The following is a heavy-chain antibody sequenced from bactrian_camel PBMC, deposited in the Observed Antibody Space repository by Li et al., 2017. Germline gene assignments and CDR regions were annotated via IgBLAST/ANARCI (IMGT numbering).Heavy chain of an antibody. J-gene: IGHJ4*01. CDR1: GYTKC. V-gene: IGHV3S53*01. CDR2: IAREGET. CDR3: AADPRAKWWLLSQPSNLMF. Sequence: QVQLVESGGGSVQPGGSLNLYCATSGYTKCMAWFRQAPGKEREGVACIAREGETAYTDSVKGRFTISKDNAKNTLYLQMNSLKPEDTAMYYCAADPRAKWWLLSQPSNLMFRGQGTQVTVS. D-gene: IGHD2*01.